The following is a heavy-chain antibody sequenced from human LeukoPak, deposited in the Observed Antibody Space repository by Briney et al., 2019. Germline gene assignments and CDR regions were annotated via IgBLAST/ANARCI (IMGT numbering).Heavy chain of an antibody. Sequence: GGSLRLSCTASGFTLSSYEMSWIRQAPGKGLEWVSSIDYSGGDTHYADSVKGRFTISRDNFKNIVYLEMNSLRAEDTATYYCAKVTWESRPPDCNSWGPATLVTVSS. CDR1: GFTLSSYE. CDR2: IDYSGGDT. CDR3: AKVTWESRPPDCNS. V-gene: IGHV3-23*01. D-gene: IGHD6-6*01. J-gene: IGHJ4*02.